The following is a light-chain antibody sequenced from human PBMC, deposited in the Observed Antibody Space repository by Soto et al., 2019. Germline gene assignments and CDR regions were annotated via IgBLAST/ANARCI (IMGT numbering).Light chain of an antibody. V-gene: IGLV1-47*01. CDR3: AAWDDSRNVV. CDR2: RNN. CDR1: SSNIGSNY. J-gene: IGLJ2*01. Sequence: QSVLTQQPSASGTPGQRVTISCSGSSSNIGSNYVYWYQQLPGTAPKLLIYRNNQRPSGVPDRFSGSKSGTSASLAISGLRSEDEADYYCAAWDDSRNVVFGGGTKLTVL.